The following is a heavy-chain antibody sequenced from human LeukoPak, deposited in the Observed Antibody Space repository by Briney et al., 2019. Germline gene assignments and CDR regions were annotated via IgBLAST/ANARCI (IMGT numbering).Heavy chain of an antibody. Sequence: PGGSLRLSCAASGFSFSSYSMNWVRQAPGKGLEWVSYISSSSSTIYYVDSVKGRFTISRDNAKNSLHLQMNSLRAEDTAVYYCARLGYSYGHTYFDYWGQGTLVTVSS. D-gene: IGHD5-18*01. CDR2: ISSSSSTI. CDR3: ARLGYSYGHTYFDY. J-gene: IGHJ4*02. CDR1: GFSFSSYS. V-gene: IGHV3-48*01.